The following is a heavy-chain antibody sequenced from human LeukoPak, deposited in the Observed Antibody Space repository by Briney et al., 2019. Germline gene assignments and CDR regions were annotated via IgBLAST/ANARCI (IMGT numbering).Heavy chain of an antibody. CDR2: FDPEYGKT. V-gene: IGHV1-24*01. Sequence: ASVKVSCKVSGYTLRDSYMHWLRQAPGKGLEWMGGFDPEYGKTIYAQKFQGRVTMTEDTSTDTAYMDLSSLTSGDTAVYYCATIPHVAVAGKNMRWFDPWGQGTLVTVSS. D-gene: IGHD6-19*01. J-gene: IGHJ5*02. CDR1: GYTLRDSY. CDR3: ATIPHVAVAGKNMRWFDP.